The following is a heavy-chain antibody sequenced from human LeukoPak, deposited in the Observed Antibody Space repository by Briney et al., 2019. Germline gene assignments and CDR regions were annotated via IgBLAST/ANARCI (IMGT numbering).Heavy chain of an antibody. CDR2: INPSGGSI. CDR3: ARGACSSTSCPYYYYYGMDV. J-gene: IGHJ6*02. CDR1: GYIFTSYY. Sequence: ASVKVSCKAYGYIFTSYYMHWVRQAPGQGLEWMGIINPSGGSISYAQKFQGRVTMTRDTSTSTAYMELSSLRSEDTAEYYCARGACSSTSCPYYYYYGMDVWGQGTTVTVSS. V-gene: IGHV1-46*01. D-gene: IGHD2-2*01.